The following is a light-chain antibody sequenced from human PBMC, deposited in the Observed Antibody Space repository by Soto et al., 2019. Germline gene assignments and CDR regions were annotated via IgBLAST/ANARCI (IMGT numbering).Light chain of an antibody. J-gene: IGKJ2*01. CDR1: QSVSSSY. V-gene: IGKV3-20*01. Sequence: EIVLTQSPGTLSLSPGERATLSCRASQSVSSSYLAWYQQKPGQAPRLLIYGASSRATGIPDRFSGSGSGTDSTLTISRLEPEDFAVYYCQQYGSSPPRYTFGQGTKVDIK. CDR2: GAS. CDR3: QQYGSSPPRYT.